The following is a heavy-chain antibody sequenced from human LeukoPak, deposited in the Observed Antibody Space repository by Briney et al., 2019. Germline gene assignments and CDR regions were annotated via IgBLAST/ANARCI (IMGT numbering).Heavy chain of an antibody. CDR2: IIPTFGTA. J-gene: IGHJ3*02. V-gene: IGHV1-69*05. CDR3: AINYWYNDYVWGSYPLAHAFDI. CDR1: GGTFSSYA. D-gene: IGHD3-16*02. Sequence: SVKVSCKASGGTFSSYAISWVRQAPGQGLEWMGGIIPTFGTANYAQKFQGRVTITTDESTSTAYMELSSLRSEDTAVYYCAINYWYNDYVWGSYPLAHAFDIWGQGTMVTVSS.